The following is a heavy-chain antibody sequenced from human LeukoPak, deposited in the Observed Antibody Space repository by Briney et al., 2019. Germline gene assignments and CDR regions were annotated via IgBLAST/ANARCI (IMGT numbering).Heavy chain of an antibody. D-gene: IGHD1-20*01. CDR3: ARDNWNDAPGGFDP. Sequence: GGSLRLSCAASGFTFSSYSMNWVRQAPGKGLEWVSSITRSSTSTYYTDSVRGRFTISRDNAKNSLYLQMNSLRAEDTAVYYCARDNWNDAPGGFDPWAREPWSPSPQ. CDR1: GFTFSSYS. J-gene: IGHJ5*02. V-gene: IGHV3-21*01. CDR2: ITRSSTST.